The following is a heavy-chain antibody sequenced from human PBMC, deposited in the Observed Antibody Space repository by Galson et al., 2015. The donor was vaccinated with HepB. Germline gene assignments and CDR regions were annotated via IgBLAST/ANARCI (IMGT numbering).Heavy chain of an antibody. CDR3: ARHYYYSGGYYFDY. CDR2: ISASDGNT. CDR1: GFTFSNYP. D-gene: IGHD3-22*01. V-gene: IGHV3-23*01. Sequence: SLRLSCAASGFTFSNYPMSWVRQAPGKGLEWVSAISASDGNTYYADSVKGRFTIPRDNSENTLYQQMNSLRAEDTAIYYCARHYYYSGGYYFDYWGQGTLVTVSS. J-gene: IGHJ4*02.